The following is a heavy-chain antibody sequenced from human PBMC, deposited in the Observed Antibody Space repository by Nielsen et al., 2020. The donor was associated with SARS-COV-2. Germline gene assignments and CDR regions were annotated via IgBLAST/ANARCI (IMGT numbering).Heavy chain of an antibody. J-gene: IGHJ6*02. CDR1: GFTFSSYS. CDR3: ARYYDILTGYSSYYYYGMDV. D-gene: IGHD3-9*01. V-gene: IGHV3-48*01. CDR2: ISSSSSTI. Sequence: GESLKISCAASGFTFSSYSMNWVRQAPGKGLGWVSYISSSSSTIYYADSVKGRFTISRDNAKNSLYLQMNSLRAEDTAVYYCARYYDILTGYSSYYYYGMDVWGQGTTVTVSS.